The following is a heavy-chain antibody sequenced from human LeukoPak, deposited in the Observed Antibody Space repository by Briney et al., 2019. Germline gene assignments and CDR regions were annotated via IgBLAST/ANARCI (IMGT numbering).Heavy chain of an antibody. CDR3: ARKSYYDSSGYYLDY. J-gene: IGHJ4*02. CDR1: GFTFSSYA. Sequence: GRSLRLSSAASGFTFSSYAMHWVRQAPGKGLEWVAVISYDGSNKYYADSVKGRFTISRDNSKNTLYLQMNSLRAEDTAVYYCARKSYYDSSGYYLDYWGQGTLVTVSS. V-gene: IGHV3-30-3*01. D-gene: IGHD3-22*01. CDR2: ISYDGSNK.